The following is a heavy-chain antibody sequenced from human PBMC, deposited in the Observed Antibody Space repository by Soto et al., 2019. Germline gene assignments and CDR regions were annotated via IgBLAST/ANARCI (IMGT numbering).Heavy chain of an antibody. V-gene: IGHV3-23*01. CDR1: GFIFSNYA. Sequence: DVQLLESGGGLVQPGESLRLSCAASGFIFSNYAMSWVRQAPGKGLEWVSQIGGSGTTTDYADSVKGRFTISRDNPKNTLYLQINSLRSEDTAIYYCAKDRGWLDPWGQGTLVTVSS. J-gene: IGHJ5*02. CDR2: IGGSGTTT. CDR3: AKDRGWLDP.